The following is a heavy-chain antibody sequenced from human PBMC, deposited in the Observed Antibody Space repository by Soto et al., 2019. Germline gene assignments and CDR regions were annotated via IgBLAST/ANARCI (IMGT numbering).Heavy chain of an antibody. CDR2: IKTDASEK. CDR3: VRDSGYVSGSYVTPYLEY. D-gene: IGHD3-10*01. J-gene: IGHJ4*01. V-gene: IGHV3-7*01. Sequence: EEQLVASGGGLVQPGGSLSLSCEASGFTLCSYWMSWVRQAPGKGLEWLATIKTDASEKKYVDSVKGRFTMSRDNAKNTRYPQMHSLRAEDTAVYYCVRDSGYVSGSYVTPYLEYWGHGTLVTVSS. CDR1: GFTLCSYW.